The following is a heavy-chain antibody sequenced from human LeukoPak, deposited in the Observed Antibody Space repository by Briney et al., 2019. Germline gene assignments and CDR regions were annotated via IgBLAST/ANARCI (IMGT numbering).Heavy chain of an antibody. J-gene: IGHJ4*02. Sequence: PGRSLTLSCAATGFTFNHYAMHWVRQAPGKGLEWVAVIWSDGTNRYYADSVKGRFTISRDDAGKTVYLQMSSLRPEDTGVYYYAKDAQRGFDYSNSLEYWGQGTPVTVST. CDR2: IWSDGTNR. D-gene: IGHD4-11*01. CDR3: AKDAQRGFDYSNSLEY. V-gene: IGHV3-33*06. CDR1: GFTFNHYA.